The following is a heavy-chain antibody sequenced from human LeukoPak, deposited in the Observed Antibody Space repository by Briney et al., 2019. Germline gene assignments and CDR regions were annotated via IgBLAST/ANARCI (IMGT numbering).Heavy chain of an antibody. Sequence: SVKVSCKASGGTFSSYAISLVRQAPGQGLEWMGGIIPIFGTANYAQKFQGRVTITTDESTSTAYMELSSLRSEDTAVYYCARVNYYDSSGYYQELSDYWGQGTLVTVSS. V-gene: IGHV1-69*05. CDR2: IIPIFGTA. CDR1: GGTFSSYA. CDR3: ARVNYYDSSGYYQELSDY. J-gene: IGHJ4*02. D-gene: IGHD3-22*01.